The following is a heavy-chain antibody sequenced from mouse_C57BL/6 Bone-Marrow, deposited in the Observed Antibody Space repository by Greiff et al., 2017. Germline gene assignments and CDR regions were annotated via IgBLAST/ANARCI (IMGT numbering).Heavy chain of an antibody. V-gene: IGHV1-59*01. CDR3: ARGGLPLLAAWNAMDY. Sequence: GQLQQPGAELVRPGTSVKLSCKASGYTFTSYWMHWVKQRPGQGLEWIGVIDPSDSYTNYNQKFKGKATLTVDTSSSTAYMQLSSLTSEDSAVYYCARGGLPLLAAWNAMDYWGQGTSVTVSS. CDR1: GYTFTSYW. CDR2: IDPSDSYT. D-gene: IGHD6-1*01. J-gene: IGHJ4*01.